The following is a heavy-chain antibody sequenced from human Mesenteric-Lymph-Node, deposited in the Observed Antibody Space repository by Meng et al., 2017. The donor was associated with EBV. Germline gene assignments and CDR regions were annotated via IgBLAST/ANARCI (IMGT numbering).Heavy chain of an antibody. CDR2: ISGSGDAT. CDR3: AKGTSNTGWYYFDY. V-gene: IGHV3-23*04. CDR1: GFSFRSYYA. J-gene: IGHJ4*02. Sequence: VQLVESGGGRVQPGGSLRLSCEVSGFSFRSYYAMSWVRQAPGKGLEWVSSISGSGDATSYADSVKGRFTISRDHSKNTVYLQMNSLRAEETAVYYCAKGTSNTGWYYFDYWGQGTLVTVSS. D-gene: IGHD6-19*01.